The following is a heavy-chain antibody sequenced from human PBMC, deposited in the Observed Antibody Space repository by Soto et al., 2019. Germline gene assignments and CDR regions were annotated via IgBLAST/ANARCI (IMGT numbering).Heavy chain of an antibody. Sequence: SETLSLTCTVSGGSISSYYWSWIRQPPGKGLEWIGYIYYSGSTNYNPSLKSRVTISVDTSKNQFSLKLSSVTAADTAVYYCARTRYCSSTSCYFDHWGQGTLVTVSS. CDR3: ARTRYCSSTSCYFDH. V-gene: IGHV4-59*01. D-gene: IGHD2-2*01. CDR2: IYYSGST. J-gene: IGHJ4*02. CDR1: GGSISSYY.